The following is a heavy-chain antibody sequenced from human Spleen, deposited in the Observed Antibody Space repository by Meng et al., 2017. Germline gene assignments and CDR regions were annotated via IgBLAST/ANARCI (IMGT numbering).Heavy chain of an antibody. D-gene: IGHD4-11*01. V-gene: IGHV4-34*01. CDR3: ARGPTTMAHDFDY. CDR2: INHSGST. J-gene: IGHJ4*02. Sequence: HLPQWGAVLLKPSETLSLPCVVSGGSFSDYYWSWIRQPPGKGLEWIGEINHSGSTNYNPSLESRATISVDTSQNNLSLKLRSVTAADSAVYYCARGPTTMAHDFDYWGQGTLVTVSS. CDR1: GGSFSDYY.